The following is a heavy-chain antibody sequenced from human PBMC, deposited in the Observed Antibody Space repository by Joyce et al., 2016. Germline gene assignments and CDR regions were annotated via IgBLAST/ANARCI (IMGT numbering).Heavy chain of an antibody. CDR1: GYSFTKYW. J-gene: IGHJ4*02. Sequence: EVLLVQSRAEVKKPGESLRISCTGSGYSFTKYWIGWVRQMPGKGLEWRGSINPADSDRRYSPSFQGQVTCSADKSITTAYLQWSGLKASDTALYFCARRSVEVASWFFDYWGQGTLVTVSS. CDR3: ARRSVEVASWFFDY. CDR2: INPADSDR. D-gene: IGHD6-19*01. V-gene: IGHV5-51*01.